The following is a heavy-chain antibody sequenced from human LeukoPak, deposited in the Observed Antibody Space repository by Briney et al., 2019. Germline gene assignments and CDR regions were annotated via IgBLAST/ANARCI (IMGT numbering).Heavy chain of an antibody. CDR3: ARDDAPGGGYLDY. D-gene: IGHD2-8*01. J-gene: IGHJ4*02. CDR2: VSGSGDST. V-gene: IGHV3-23*01. Sequence: VGSLRLSCAASGFTLNSYAMSWVRQAAGKGLEWVSRVSGSGDSTSNADSVKGRFTISRDNSKNTLYLQMNSLRAEDTALYYCARDDAPGGGYLDYWGQGTLVTVSS. CDR1: GFTLNSYA.